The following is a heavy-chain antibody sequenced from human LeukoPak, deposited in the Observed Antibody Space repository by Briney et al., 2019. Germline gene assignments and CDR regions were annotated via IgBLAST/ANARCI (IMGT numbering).Heavy chain of an antibody. V-gene: IGHV4-30-4*08. D-gene: IGHD1-14*01. J-gene: IGHJ4*02. CDR3: ASGEVEPSLCFDY. CDR2: IYYSGST. Sequence: SETLSLTCTVSGGSISSGDYYWSWIRQPPGKGLEWIGYIYYSGSTYYNPSLKSRVTISVDTSKNQFSLKLSSVTAADTAVYYCASGEVEPSLCFDYWGQGTLVTVSS. CDR1: GGSISSGDYY.